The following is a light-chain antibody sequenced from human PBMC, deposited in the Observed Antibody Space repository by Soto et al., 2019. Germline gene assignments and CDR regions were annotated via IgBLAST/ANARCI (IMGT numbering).Light chain of an antibody. CDR2: GAS. Sequence: EIVLTQSPGTLSLSPGERATLSCRASQSLSSIYLAWYQQKPSQAPRLLIYGASSRATGIPDRFSGSGSGTDFTLTISRLEPEDFAVYYCQQYGSSPFTFXGXXXXEI. CDR1: QSLSSIY. CDR3: QQYGSSPFT. J-gene: IGKJ4*01. V-gene: IGKV3-20*01.